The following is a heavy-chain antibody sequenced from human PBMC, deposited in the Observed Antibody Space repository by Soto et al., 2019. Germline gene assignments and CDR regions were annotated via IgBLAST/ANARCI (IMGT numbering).Heavy chain of an antibody. D-gene: IGHD5-12*01. CDR3: AGYGGPYYYYYGMDV. V-gene: IGHV5-51*01. CDR2: IYPGDSDT. CDR1: GYSFTSYW. Sequence: GESLKISCKGSGYSFTSYWIGWVRQMPGKGLEWMGIIYPGDSDTRYSPSFQGQVTISADKSISTAYLQWSSLKASDTAMYYCAGYGGPYYYYYGMDVWGQRTTVTVSS. J-gene: IGHJ6*02.